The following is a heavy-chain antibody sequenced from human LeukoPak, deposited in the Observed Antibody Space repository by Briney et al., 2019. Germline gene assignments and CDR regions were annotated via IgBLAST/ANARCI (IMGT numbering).Heavy chain of an antibody. CDR3: ARGSWTRYYYDGMDV. CDR1: GGSISSSNW. D-gene: IGHD3-16*02. V-gene: IGHV4-4*02. Sequence: SGTLSLTCAVSGGSISSSNWWSWVRQPPGKGLEWIGEIYHSGSTNYNPSLKSRVTISVDKSKNQFSLKLSSVTAADTAVYYCARGSWTRYYYDGMDVWGKGTTVTVSS. J-gene: IGHJ6*04. CDR2: IYHSGST.